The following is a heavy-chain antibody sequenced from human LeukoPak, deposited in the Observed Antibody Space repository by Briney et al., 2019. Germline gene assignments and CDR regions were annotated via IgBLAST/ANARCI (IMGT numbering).Heavy chain of an antibody. D-gene: IGHD3-10*01. J-gene: IGHJ1*01. CDR2: IYYSGST. Sequence: SETLSLTCTVSGGSISSYYWSWIRQPPGKGLEWIGYIYYSGSTNYNPSLKSRVTISVDTSKNQFSLKLSSVTAADTAVYYCARVSEYYYGSGSPGYFQHWGQGTLVTVSS. CDR3: ARVSEYYYGSGSPGYFQH. CDR1: GGSISSYY. V-gene: IGHV4-59*01.